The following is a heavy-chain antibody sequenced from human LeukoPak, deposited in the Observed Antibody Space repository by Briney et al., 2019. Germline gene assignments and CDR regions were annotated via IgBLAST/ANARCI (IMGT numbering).Heavy chain of an antibody. Sequence: HAGGSLRLSCAASGFTFSSYSMNWVRQAPGKGLEWVSFISSSSSTIYYADSVKGRFTISRDNAKNSLYLQMNSLRAEDTAVYYCARDRGGSYSAIDYWGQGTLATVSS. J-gene: IGHJ4*02. CDR1: GFTFSSYS. CDR2: ISSSSSTI. CDR3: ARDRGGSYSAIDY. D-gene: IGHD1-26*01. V-gene: IGHV3-48*04.